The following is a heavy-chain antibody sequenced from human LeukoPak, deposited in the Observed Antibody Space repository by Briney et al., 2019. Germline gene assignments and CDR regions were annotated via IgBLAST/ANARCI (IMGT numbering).Heavy chain of an antibody. Sequence: SETLSLTCTVSGGSIRSYDWSWIRQPAGKGLEWIGRIFISGSTNYNTSLKSRFTMSVDTSKNQFSLQLTSVTAADTAVYYRARASYAYSYGMAVRGQRTTVTVSS. CDR1: GGSIRSYD. D-gene: IGHD3-16*01. V-gene: IGHV4-4*07. CDR2: IFISGST. CDR3: ARASYAYSYGMAV. J-gene: IGHJ6*02.